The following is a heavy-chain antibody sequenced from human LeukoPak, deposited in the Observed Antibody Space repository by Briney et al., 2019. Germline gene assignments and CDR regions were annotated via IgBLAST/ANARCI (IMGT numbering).Heavy chain of an antibody. CDR2: IYPNSGGT. J-gene: IGHJ3*02. CDR1: GYTFTGYY. V-gene: IGHV1-2*02. D-gene: IGHD3-22*01. CDR3: TRYYYDSSGYLDAFDI. Sequence: ASVKVSCKASGYTFTGYYMHWVRQAPGQGLEWMGWIYPNSGGTNYAQKFQGRVTMTRDTSISTAYMELSRLRSDDTAVYYCTRYYYDSSGYLDAFDIWGQGTMVTVSS.